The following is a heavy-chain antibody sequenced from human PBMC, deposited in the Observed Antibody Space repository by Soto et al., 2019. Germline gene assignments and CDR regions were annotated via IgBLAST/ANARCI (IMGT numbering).Heavy chain of an antibody. CDR3: ARSRYFDWLSWFDP. Sequence: PGGSLRLSCAASGFTVSGNYMSWVRQAPGKGLEWVSVIYSGGSTYYADSVKGRFTISRDNSKNTLYLQMNSLRAEDTAVYYCARSRYFDWLSWFDPWGQGTLVTVSS. J-gene: IGHJ5*02. V-gene: IGHV3-53*01. CDR2: IYSGGST. D-gene: IGHD3-9*01. CDR1: GFTVSGNY.